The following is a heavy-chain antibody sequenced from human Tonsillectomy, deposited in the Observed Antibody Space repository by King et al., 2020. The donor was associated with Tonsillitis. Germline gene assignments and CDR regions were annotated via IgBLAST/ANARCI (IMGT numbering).Heavy chain of an antibody. D-gene: IGHD2-21*01. CDR1: GGTFSSYV. CDR2: IMPVLGTV. J-gene: IGHJ5*02. V-gene: IGHV1-69*01. CDR3: ASSVVWFDP. Sequence: QLVQSGPEVKKPGSSVRVSCKASGGTFSSYVISWVRQAPGQGLEWMGAIMPVLGTVNYSQKFQERVTITADESTSTVYMELSRLTSEDTAMYYCASSVVWFDPWGQGTLVTVSS.